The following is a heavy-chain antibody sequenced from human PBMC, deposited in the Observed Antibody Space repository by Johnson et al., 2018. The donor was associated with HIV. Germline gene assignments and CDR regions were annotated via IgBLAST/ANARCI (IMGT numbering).Heavy chain of an antibody. CDR2: INGSGSST. D-gene: IGHD6-19*01. J-gene: IGHJ3*02. CDR1: GFTFSSYA. Sequence: VQLVESGGGLVQPGRSLRLSCAASGFTFSSYAMSWVRQAPGKGLEWVSAINGSGSSTYYADSVKGRFTISRDNSKNTLYLQMNSLRAEDTAVYYCAKYRSGWFDAFDIWGQGTMDTVSS. CDR3: AKYRSGWFDAFDI. V-gene: IGHV3-23*04.